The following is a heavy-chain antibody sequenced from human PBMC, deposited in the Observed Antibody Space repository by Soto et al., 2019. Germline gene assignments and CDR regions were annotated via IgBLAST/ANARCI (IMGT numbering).Heavy chain of an antibody. CDR3: AWPLYSGYDGVAYY. J-gene: IGHJ4*02. CDR1: GGTFSSYA. Sequence: SVKVSCKASGGTFSSYAISWVRQAPGQGLEWMGGIVPIFGTANYAQKFQGRVTITADESTSTAYMELSSLRSEDTAVYYCAWPLYSGYDGVAYYWGQGTLVTVSS. CDR2: IVPIFGTA. D-gene: IGHD5-12*01. V-gene: IGHV1-69*13.